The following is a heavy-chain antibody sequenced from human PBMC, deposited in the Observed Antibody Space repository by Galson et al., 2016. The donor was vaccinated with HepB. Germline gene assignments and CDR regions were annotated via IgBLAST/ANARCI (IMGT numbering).Heavy chain of an antibody. CDR2: IKSKTEGGTT. Sequence: SLRLSCAASGLSFSDAWMNWVRQAPGKGLVWVGHIKSKTEGGTTDYAASVKGRFTISSDDSKNMLYLQMNSLKTEDTAVYYCNTDFRRPADNWGQGTLVTASS. D-gene: IGHD1-14*01. V-gene: IGHV3-15*07. CDR1: GLSFSDAW. J-gene: IGHJ4*02. CDR3: NTDFRRPADN.